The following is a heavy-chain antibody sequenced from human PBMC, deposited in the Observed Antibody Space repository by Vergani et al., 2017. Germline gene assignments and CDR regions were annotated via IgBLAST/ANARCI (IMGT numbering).Heavy chain of an antibody. V-gene: IGHV3-7*01. J-gene: IGHJ6*02. CDR3: ARELTDYYYYGMDV. Sequence: VQLVESGGGVVQPGRSLRLSCAASGFTFSSYWMSWVRQAPGKGLEWVANIKQDGSEKYYVDSVKGRFTISRDNAKNSLYLQMNSLRAEDTAVYYCARELTDYYYYGMDVWGQGTTVTVSS. CDR1: GFTFSSYW. CDR2: IKQDGSEK. D-gene: IGHD2-8*01.